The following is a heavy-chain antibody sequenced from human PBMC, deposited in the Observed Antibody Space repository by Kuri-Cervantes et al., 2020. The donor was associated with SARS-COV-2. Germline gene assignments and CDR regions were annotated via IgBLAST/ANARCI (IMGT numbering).Heavy chain of an antibody. CDR1: GFTFNSYS. Sequence: GESLKISCAASGFTFNSYSMNWVRQAPGKGLEWVAAIKADGGEMVYVDSAKGRFTISRDNAKNSVFLQMNSVRIEDTSLYFCAWGRGWTFDIWGRGTMVTVSS. V-gene: IGHV3-7*04. D-gene: IGHD3-3*01. J-gene: IGHJ3*02. CDR2: IKADGGEM. CDR3: AWGRGWTFDI.